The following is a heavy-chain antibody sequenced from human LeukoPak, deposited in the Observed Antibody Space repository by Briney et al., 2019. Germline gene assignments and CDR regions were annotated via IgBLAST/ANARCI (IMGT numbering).Heavy chain of an antibody. J-gene: IGHJ4*02. CDR1: GFTFSNYE. Sequence: PGGSLRLSCAASGFTFSNYEMNWVRQAPGKGLEWVSYISSSGSTLYYADPVKGRFTISRDNAKNSLYLQMNSLRAEDTAVYYCARKRGGRPVDYWGQGTLVTVSS. CDR3: ARKRGGRPVDY. V-gene: IGHV3-48*03. D-gene: IGHD3-10*01. CDR2: ISSSGSTL.